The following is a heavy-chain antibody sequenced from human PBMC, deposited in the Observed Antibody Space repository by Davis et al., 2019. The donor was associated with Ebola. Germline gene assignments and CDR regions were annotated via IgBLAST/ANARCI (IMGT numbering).Heavy chain of an antibody. CDR2: IRPDGSEE. CDR3: AKFSRPGDSV. V-gene: IGHV3-7*03. J-gene: IGHJ4*02. Sequence: GGSLRLSCEVSGFTFSNSWMSWVRQAPGKGLEWVANIRPDGSEEQYVDSLKGRITIPRDNGKNSLYLQVNSRRGEDTAVYYCAKFSRPGDSVWGQGTLVTVSA. CDR1: GFTFSNSW. D-gene: IGHD1-1*01.